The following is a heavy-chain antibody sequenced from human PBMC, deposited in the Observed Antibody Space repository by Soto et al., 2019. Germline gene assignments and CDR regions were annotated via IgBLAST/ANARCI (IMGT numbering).Heavy chain of an antibody. CDR3: ARLRGDCSGGSCYGMDV. CDR1: GGSISSSSYY. Sequence: SETLSLTCTVSGGSISSSSYYWGWIRQPPGQGLEWIGSIYYSGSTYYNPSLKSRVTISVDTSKNQFSLKLSSVTAADTAVYYCARLRGDCSGGSCYGMDVWGQGTTVTVSS. D-gene: IGHD2-15*01. V-gene: IGHV4-39*01. J-gene: IGHJ6*02. CDR2: IYYSGST.